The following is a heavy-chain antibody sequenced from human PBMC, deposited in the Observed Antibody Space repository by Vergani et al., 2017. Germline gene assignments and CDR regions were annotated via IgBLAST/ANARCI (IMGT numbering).Heavy chain of an antibody. J-gene: IGHJ1*01. CDR1: GFTSRYYG. CDR2: ISYDGKQK. V-gene: IGHV3-30*03. D-gene: IGHD1-1*01. Sequence: QVHLVESGGGVVQPGRSLRLSCVVSGFTSRYYGMHWVRQAPGQGLDWVAVISYDGKQKYYADSVKGRFTISRDNYKSTLYLQKNSLRTEDTAVYYCATKSCGTPGCQIGYFREWGQGTLVTGSS. CDR3: ATKSCGTPGCQIGYFRE.